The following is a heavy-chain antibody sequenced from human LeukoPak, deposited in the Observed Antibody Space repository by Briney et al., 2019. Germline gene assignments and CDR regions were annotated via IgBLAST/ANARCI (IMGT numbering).Heavy chain of an antibody. CDR2: INAGNGNT. D-gene: IGHD2-15*01. J-gene: IGHJ4*02. CDR1: GYTFTSYA. CDR3: ARGPGYCSGGSCYRFDY. V-gene: IGHV1-3*03. Sequence: ASVKVSCKASGYTFTSYAMHWVRQAPGQRLEWMGWINAGNGNTKYSREFQGRVTITRDTSASTAYMELSSLRSEDMAVYYCARGPGYCSGGSCYRFDYWGQGTLVTVSS.